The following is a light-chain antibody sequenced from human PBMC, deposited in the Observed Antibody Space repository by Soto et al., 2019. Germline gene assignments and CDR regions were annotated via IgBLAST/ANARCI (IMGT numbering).Light chain of an antibody. Sequence: EIVMTQSPATLSVSPGERATLSCRSSQRVSSNLAGYQQKPGQAPRLLIYGASTRATGIPARFSGSGSGKEFTHTNSSLQSEDFAVYYCQQYNNWPPRVTFGPGTKVDIK. CDR3: QQYNNWPPRVT. V-gene: IGKV3-15*01. CDR2: GAS. CDR1: QRVSSN. J-gene: IGKJ3*01.